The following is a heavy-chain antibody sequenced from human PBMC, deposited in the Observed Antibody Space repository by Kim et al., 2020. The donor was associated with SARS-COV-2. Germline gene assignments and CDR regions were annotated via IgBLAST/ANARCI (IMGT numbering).Heavy chain of an antibody. Sequence: SETLSLTCAVYGGSFSGYYWSWIRQPPGKGLEWIGEINHSGSTNYNPSLKSRVTISVDTSKNQFSLKLSSVTAADTAVYYCARGGGIAAVWGQGTLVTVSS. V-gene: IGHV4-34*01. CDR2: INHSGST. CDR1: GGSFSGYY. CDR3: ARGGGIAAV. D-gene: IGHD6-13*01. J-gene: IGHJ4*02.